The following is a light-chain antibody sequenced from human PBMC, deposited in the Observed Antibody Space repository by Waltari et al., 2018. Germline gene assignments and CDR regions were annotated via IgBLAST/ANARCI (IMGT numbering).Light chain of an antibody. CDR2: GVS. J-gene: IGKJ1*01. CDR3: QHYVRLPVT. CDR1: QSVGTS. Sequence: EIVLTQSPGTLPLSPGDRANLSCRASQSVGTSFAGYSQQKRGQAPRLLIYGVSIRATGISDRFSGSGFGTDFSLTISGLEPEDSAVYYCQHYVRLPVTFGQGTTVEIK. V-gene: IGKV3-20*01.